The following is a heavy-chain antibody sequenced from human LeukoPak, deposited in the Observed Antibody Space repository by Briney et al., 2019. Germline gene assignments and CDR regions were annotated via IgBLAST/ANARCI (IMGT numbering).Heavy chain of an antibody. J-gene: IGHJ4*02. CDR3: ARGYSGSYGRFDY. Sequence: SETLSLTCTVSGGSISSFYWSWIRQPPGKGLEWVGYIYYSGNTNYNPSLKNRVTISVDTSKNQFSLKLSSVTAADTAVYYCARGYSGSYGRFDYWGQGTLATVSS. CDR2: IYYSGNT. CDR1: GGSISSFY. D-gene: IGHD1-26*01. V-gene: IGHV4-59*01.